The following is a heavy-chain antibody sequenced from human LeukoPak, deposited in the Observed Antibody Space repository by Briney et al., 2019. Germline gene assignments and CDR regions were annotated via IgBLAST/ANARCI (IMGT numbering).Heavy chain of an antibody. V-gene: IGHV3-20*04. CDR1: GFTLDNYV. J-gene: IGHJ3*02. Sequence: GGSLRLSCAASGFTLDNYVMSWVRQAPGKGLEWVSGINWNGGSTGYADSVKGRFTISRDNAKNSLYLQMNSLRAEDTALYYCARIDTYYYDSSGYYSAFDIWGQGTIVTVSS. CDR3: ARIDTYYYDSSGYYSAFDI. D-gene: IGHD3-22*01. CDR2: INWNGGST.